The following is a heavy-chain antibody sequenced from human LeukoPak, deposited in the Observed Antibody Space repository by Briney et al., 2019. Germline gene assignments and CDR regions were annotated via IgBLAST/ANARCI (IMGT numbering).Heavy chain of an antibody. CDR1: GYTFTGYF. D-gene: IGHD3-10*01. CDR3: ASRGGSGKYDFDF. V-gene: IGHV1-2*02. J-gene: IGHJ4*02. Sequence: EASVKVSCKASGYTFTGYFMHWVRQAPGQGLEWMGWINPNSGDTNYAQKFQGRVTMTRDTSVSTAYLELSSLRYDDTAVYYCASRGGSGKYDFDFWGQGTLVTVSS. CDR2: INPNSGDT.